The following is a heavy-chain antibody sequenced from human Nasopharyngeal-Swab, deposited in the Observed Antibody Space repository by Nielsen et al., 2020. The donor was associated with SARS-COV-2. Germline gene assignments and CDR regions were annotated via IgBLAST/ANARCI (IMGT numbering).Heavy chain of an antibody. CDR2: MNPNSGNT. J-gene: IGHJ6*02. CDR1: GYTFPSYA. CDR3: ARDSSSSWPIYYYYYYGMDV. V-gene: IGHV1-8*01. D-gene: IGHD6-13*01. Sequence: ASVKVSCRASGYTFPSYAINWVRQATGQGLEWMGWMNPNSGNTGYAQKFQGRVTMTRNTSISTAYMELSSLRSEDTAVYYCARDSSSSWPIYYYYYYGMDVWGQGTTVTVSS.